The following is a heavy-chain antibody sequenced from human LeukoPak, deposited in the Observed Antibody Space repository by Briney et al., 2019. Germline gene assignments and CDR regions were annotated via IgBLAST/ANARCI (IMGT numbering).Heavy chain of an antibody. CDR3: ARHENYYGSGSYWRPIDY. V-gene: IGHV4-34*01. J-gene: IGHJ4*02. CDR2: INHSGST. CDR1: GGSFSGYY. D-gene: IGHD3-10*01. Sequence: PSETLSLTCAVYGGSFSGYYWSWIRQPPGKGLEWIGEINHSGSTNYNPSLKSRVTISVDTSKNQFSLKLSSVTAADTAVYYCARHENYYGSGSYWRPIDYWGQGTLVTVSS.